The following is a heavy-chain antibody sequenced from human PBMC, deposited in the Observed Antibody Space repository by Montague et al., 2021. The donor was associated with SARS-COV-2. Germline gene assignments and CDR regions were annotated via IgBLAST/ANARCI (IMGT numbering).Heavy chain of an antibody. J-gene: IGHJ3*02. CDR2: TYYRSRWFD. Sequence: CAISGDSVSGDSVSWNLIRQSPSRGLEWLGRTYYRSRWFDHYEVXMKGRISIKADTSKNQFSLQLDSVTPEDTAVYYCARGDGSGPYTGYAFDIWGQGTLVTVSS. CDR3: ARGDGSGPYTGYAFDI. D-gene: IGHD3-10*01. V-gene: IGHV6-1*01. CDR1: GDSVSGDSVS.